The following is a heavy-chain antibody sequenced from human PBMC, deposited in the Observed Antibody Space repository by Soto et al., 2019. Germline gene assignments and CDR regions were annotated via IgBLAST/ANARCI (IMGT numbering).Heavy chain of an antibody. Sequence: GASVKVSCKASGYTFTSYGISWVRQAPGQGLEWMGWISAYNGNTNYAQKFQGRVTMTEDTSTDTAYMELSSLRSEDTAVYYCATGQWELLDYWGQGTLVTVSS. CDR2: ISAYNGNT. CDR3: ATGQWELLDY. V-gene: IGHV1-18*01. CDR1: GYTFTSYG. D-gene: IGHD1-26*01. J-gene: IGHJ4*02.